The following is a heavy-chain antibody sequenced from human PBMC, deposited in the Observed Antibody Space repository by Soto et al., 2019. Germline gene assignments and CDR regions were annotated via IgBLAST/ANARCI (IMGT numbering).Heavy chain of an antibody. Sequence: QVQLVQSGAEVKKPGASVKVSCKASGYTFTSYGISWVRQAPGQGLEWMGWISAYNGNTNYAQKLQGRVTMTTDTSTSTAYMELRSLRSDDTAVYYCARDLPPTYDFWSGYYYYYYGMDVWGQGTTVTVSS. CDR2: ISAYNGNT. CDR3: ARDLPPTYDFWSGYYYYYYGMDV. V-gene: IGHV1-18*01. J-gene: IGHJ6*02. D-gene: IGHD3-3*01. CDR1: GYTFTSYG.